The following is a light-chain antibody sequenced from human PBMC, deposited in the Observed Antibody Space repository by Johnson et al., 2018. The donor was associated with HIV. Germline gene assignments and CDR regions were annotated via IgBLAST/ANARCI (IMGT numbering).Light chain of an antibody. CDR3: SAWDSSLSAHYV. CDR1: SSNIGKNY. V-gene: IGLV1-51*01. Sequence: QSVLTQPPSVSAAPGQKVTISCSGSSSNIGKNYVSWYQQLPGTAPKVLIYDNHKRPSGIPDRVSGSKSGTSATLGITGLQTGDEADYYCSAWDSSLSAHYVFGTGTKVTFL. J-gene: IGLJ1*01. CDR2: DNH.